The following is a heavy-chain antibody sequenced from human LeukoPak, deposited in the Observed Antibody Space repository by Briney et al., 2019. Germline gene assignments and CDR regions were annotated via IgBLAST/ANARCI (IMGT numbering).Heavy chain of an antibody. CDR3: VKDTSLGLDAFQD. CDR2: IYYSGST. D-gene: IGHD3-3*02. V-gene: IGHV4-59*08. J-gene: IGHJ3*01. Sequence: SETLSLTCTVSGGSISSYYWSWIRQAPGKGLEWIGHIYYSGSTNYNPSLASRVTISVDTSKNQFSLKLSSVTATDTALYYCVKDTSLGLDAFQDWGQGTMIIVSS. CDR1: GGSISSYY.